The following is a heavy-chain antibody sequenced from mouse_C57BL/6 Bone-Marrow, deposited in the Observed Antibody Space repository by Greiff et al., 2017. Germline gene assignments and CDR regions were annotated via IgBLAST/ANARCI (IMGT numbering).Heavy chain of an antibody. V-gene: IGHV5-6*01. J-gene: IGHJ3*01. CDR3: ARHEGPGFSY. CDR2: ISSGGSYT. Sequence: EVMLVESGGDLVKPGGSLKLSCAASGFTFSSYGMSWVRQTPDKRLEWVATISSGGSYTYYPHSVKGRFTISRDNAKNTLYLQMSSLKSEDTAMYYCARHEGPGFSYWGQGTLVTVAA. CDR1: GFTFSSYG.